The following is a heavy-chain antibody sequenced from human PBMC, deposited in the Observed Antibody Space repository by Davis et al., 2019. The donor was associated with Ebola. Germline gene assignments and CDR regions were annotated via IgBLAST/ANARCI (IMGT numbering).Heavy chain of an antibody. Sequence: GESLKISCAASGFTFSSYAMSWVRQAPGKGLEWVSAISGSGGSTYYADSVKGRFTISRDNSKNTLYLQMNSLRAEDTAVYYCAKGMSYDSSGYPLYGMDVWGQGTTVTVSS. CDR1: GFTFSSYA. CDR2: ISGSGGST. D-gene: IGHD3-22*01. CDR3: AKGMSYDSSGYPLYGMDV. J-gene: IGHJ6*02. V-gene: IGHV3-23*01.